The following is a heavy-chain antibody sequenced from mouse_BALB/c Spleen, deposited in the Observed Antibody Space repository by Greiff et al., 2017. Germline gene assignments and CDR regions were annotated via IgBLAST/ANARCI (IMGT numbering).Heavy chain of an antibody. CDR1: GFNIKDTY. V-gene: IGHV14-3*02. J-gene: IGHJ3*01. D-gene: IGHD6-5*01. CDR2: IDPANGNT. CDR3: ARYARVLLD. Sequence: EVQGVESGAELVKPGASVKLSCTASGFNIKDTYMHWVKQRPEQGLEWIGRIDPANGNTKYDPKFQGKATITADTSSNTAYLQLSSLTSEDTAVYYCARYARVLLDWGQGTLVTVSA.